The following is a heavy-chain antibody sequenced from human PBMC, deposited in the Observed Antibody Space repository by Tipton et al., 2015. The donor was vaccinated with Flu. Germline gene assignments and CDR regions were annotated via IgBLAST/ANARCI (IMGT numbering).Heavy chain of an antibody. V-gene: IGHV4-59*01. J-gene: IGHJ4*02. D-gene: IGHD2-2*01. CDR2: IYNGVYT. CDR3: ARDPSLGMPEYFDS. CDR1: NGSLSSYY. Sequence: LRLSCIVSNGSLSSYYWNWIRQSPGKGLEWIGYIYNGVYTKYGPSLRSRVTISVDTSKNQFSLRLSSVTAADTAVYFCARDPSLGMPEYFDSWGQGTLITVSS.